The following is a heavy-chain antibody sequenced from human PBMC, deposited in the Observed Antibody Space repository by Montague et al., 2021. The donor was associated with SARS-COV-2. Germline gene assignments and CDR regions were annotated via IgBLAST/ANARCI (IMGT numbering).Heavy chain of an antibody. D-gene: IGHD6-13*01. Sequence: SLRLSCAASGFPFSAYWMHWVRQAPGQGLEWVARIRADGTTTNYADSVKGRFTISRDNAQDTVYLHMTTLTAEDTAVYYCVRAFSNSFKWFDPWGQGTLVTVSS. CDR1: GFPFSAYW. J-gene: IGHJ5*02. V-gene: IGHV3-74*01. CDR3: VRAFSNSFKWFDP. CDR2: IRADGTTT.